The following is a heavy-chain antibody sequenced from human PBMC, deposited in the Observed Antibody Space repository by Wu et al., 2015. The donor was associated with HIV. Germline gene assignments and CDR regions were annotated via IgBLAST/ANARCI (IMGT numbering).Heavy chain of an antibody. V-gene: IGHV1-18*01. CDR2: MDPYSGKT. J-gene: IGHJ3*01. CDR3: ARGRWHKGAFDV. D-gene: IGHD5-24*01. CDR1: GYIFMHYG. Sequence: QVQLVQSGGEVKKPGASVKVSCKASGYIFMHYGISWVRQAPGQGLEWMGWMDPYSGKTHYQQKFQGRVTMTTDTSTSTAYIEVRSLRSDDTAVYYCARGRWHKGAFDVWGQGTMVTVSS.